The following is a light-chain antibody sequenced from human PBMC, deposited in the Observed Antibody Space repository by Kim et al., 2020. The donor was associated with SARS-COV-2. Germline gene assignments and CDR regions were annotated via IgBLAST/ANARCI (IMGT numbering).Light chain of an antibody. V-gene: IGKV1-39*01. Sequence: DVQMTQSLSSLSASVGDRVTILCRASQSILTYVNWYQQKPGKAPKIVIYDGFSLPSGVPSRFSASGSGTHFILTISSLQPEDSTTYYCQHNYNVAYTFGQGTNMDIK. CDR2: DGF. J-gene: IGKJ1*01. CDR3: QHNYNVAYT. CDR1: QSILTY.